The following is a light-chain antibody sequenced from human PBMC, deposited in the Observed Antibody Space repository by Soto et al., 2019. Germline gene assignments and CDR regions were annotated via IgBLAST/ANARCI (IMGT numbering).Light chain of an antibody. CDR2: GAS. Sequence: EIVLTQSPDTLSLSPGERATLSCRASQSVSSNYLAWYQQIPGQAPRPLIYGASSRVPGIPDRFSGSGSGTAFTLTISRLEPEDFAVYYCQQYGSLPWTFGQGTKVEIK. J-gene: IGKJ1*01. CDR1: QSVSSNY. CDR3: QQYGSLPWT. V-gene: IGKV3-20*01.